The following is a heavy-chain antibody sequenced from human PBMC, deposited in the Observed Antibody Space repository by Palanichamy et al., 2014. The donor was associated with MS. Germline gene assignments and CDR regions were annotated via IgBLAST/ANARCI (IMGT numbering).Heavy chain of an antibody. CDR3: ARIEDSSGYYSNY. J-gene: IGHJ4*02. CDR2: IYSGGSK. CDR1: GFTVSSNY. D-gene: IGHD3-22*01. Sequence: EVQLVESGGGLVQPGGSLRLSCATSGFTVSSNYMSWVRQAPGKGLEWVSVIYSGGSKYYADSVKGRFTISRDTSKNTLFLQMNSLRADDTAVYYCARIEDSSGYYSNYWGQGTLVTVSS. V-gene: IGHV3-66*01.